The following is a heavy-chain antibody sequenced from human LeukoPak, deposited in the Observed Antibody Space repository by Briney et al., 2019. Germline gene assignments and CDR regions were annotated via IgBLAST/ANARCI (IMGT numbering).Heavy chain of an antibody. J-gene: IGHJ4*02. CDR1: GFTFSNYW. CDR2: INRDGSTT. D-gene: IGHD3-10*01. Sequence: GGTLRLSCAASGFTFSNYWVHWVRQAPGKGLVWVSRINRDGSTTKYADSVKGRFTVSRDNAKNTLNLQMNSLRAEDTAVYYCARDKKSGESSEIDYWGQGTLVTVSS. CDR3: ARDKKSGESSEIDY. V-gene: IGHV3-74*03.